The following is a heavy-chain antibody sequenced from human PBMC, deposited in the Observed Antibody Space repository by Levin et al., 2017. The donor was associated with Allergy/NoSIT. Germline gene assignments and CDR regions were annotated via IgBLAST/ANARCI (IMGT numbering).Heavy chain of an antibody. D-gene: IGHD2/OR15-2a*01. CDR1: GGSISSYY. CDR2: IYYSGST. CDR3: ARVLSRAIVDY. J-gene: IGHJ4*02. V-gene: IGHV4-59*01. Sequence: SETLSLTCTVSGGSISSYYWSWIRQPPGKGLEWIGYIYYSGSTNYNPSLKSRVTISVDTSKNQFSLKLSSVTAADPAVYYCARVLSRAIVDYWGQGTLVTVSS.